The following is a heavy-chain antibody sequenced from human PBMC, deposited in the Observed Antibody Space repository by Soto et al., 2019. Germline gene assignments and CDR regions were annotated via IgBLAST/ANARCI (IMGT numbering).Heavy chain of an antibody. CDR2: IDHSGTT. CDR1: GVSISIPNW. CDR3: ARGKFYAFDI. J-gene: IGHJ3*02. V-gene: IGHV4-4*02. Sequence: QVQLQESGPGLVKPSGTLSLTCAVSGVSISIPNWWAWVRQAPGKGLEWIGEIDHSGTTHYNPSLNSRVPLSLDRSKNQFSLRLTSVAAADTAVYFCARGKFYAFDIWGQGTMVTVSS.